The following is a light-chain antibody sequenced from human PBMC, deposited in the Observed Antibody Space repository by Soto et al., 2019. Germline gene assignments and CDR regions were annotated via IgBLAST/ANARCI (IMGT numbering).Light chain of an antibody. CDR2: LTSDGSH. J-gene: IGLJ2*01. Sequence: QLVLTQSPSASASLGASVKLTCTLSSGHSSYAIAWHQQQPEKGPRYLMKLTSDGSHSKGDGIPDRFSGSSSGAERYLTISSLQSEDEADYYCQTWGTGIVVFGGGTKVTVL. V-gene: IGLV4-69*01. CDR3: QTWGTGIVV. CDR1: SGHSSYA.